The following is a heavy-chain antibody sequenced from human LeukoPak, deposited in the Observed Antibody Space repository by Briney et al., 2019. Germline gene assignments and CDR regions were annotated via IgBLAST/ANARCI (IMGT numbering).Heavy chain of an antibody. Sequence: GGSLRLSCAASGFTFSGHWMSWARQAPGKGLEWVAKIKQDGSEKYYVDSVKGRFTISRDDAKNSLYLQMNSLRADDTAVYYCARAAYWGQGTLVTVSS. J-gene: IGHJ4*02. V-gene: IGHV3-7*01. CDR2: IKQDGSEK. CDR1: GFTFSGHW. CDR3: ARAAY.